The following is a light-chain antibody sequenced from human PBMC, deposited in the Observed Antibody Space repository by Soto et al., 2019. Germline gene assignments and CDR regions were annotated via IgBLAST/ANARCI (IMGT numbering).Light chain of an antibody. CDR1: QSLLHSDGYNY. Sequence: DIVMTQSPLSLPVTPGEPASISCRSSQSLLHSDGYNYLDWYLQKPGQSPQLLICMGSNRAPGVPDRFSGSGSGTDFTLTISRVEAEDFGVYYCMQALQTPWTFGQGTKVDIK. V-gene: IGKV2-28*01. CDR2: MGS. J-gene: IGKJ1*01. CDR3: MQALQTPWT.